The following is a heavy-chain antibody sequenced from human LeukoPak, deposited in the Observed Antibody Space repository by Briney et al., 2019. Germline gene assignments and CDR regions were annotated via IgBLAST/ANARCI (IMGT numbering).Heavy chain of an antibody. CDR1: GFTYTGYN. V-gene: IGHV1-2*06. Sequence: ASVTVSCKASGFTYTGYNIHWVRQAPGQGLDWVGRINPNSGGTDHAQKFQDRITMTRDTSITTVYMELSSLKSDDTAVYYCARALRGSGYDYSHVDYWGQGTLVTVSS. CDR2: INPNSGGT. D-gene: IGHD5-12*01. J-gene: IGHJ4*02. CDR3: ARALRGSGYDYSHVDY.